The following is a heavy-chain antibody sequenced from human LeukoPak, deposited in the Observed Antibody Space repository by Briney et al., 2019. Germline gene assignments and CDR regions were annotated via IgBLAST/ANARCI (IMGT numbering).Heavy chain of an antibody. CDR2: IIPIFGTA. V-gene: IGHV1-69*05. D-gene: IGHD1-26*01. CDR1: GGTFSSYA. Sequence: ASVKVSCKAPGGTFSSYAISWVRQAPGQGLEWMGGIIPIFGTANYAQKFQGRVTITTDESTSTAYMELSSLRSEDTAVYYCATWVGKVGPGEYFQHWGQGTLVTVSS. J-gene: IGHJ1*01. CDR3: ATWVGKVGPGEYFQH.